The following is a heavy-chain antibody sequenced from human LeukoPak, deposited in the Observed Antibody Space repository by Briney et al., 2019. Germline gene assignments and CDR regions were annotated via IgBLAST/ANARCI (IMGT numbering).Heavy chain of an antibody. Sequence: SVKVSCKASGGTFSSYAISWVRQAPGQGLEWMGGIIPIFGTANYAQKFQGRVTITADKSTSTAYMEPSSLRSEDTAVYYCARAAERGATIASGGMDVWGKGTTVTVSS. V-gene: IGHV1-69*06. CDR2: IIPIFGTA. CDR1: GGTFSSYA. CDR3: ARAAERGATIASGGMDV. J-gene: IGHJ6*04. D-gene: IGHD5-12*01.